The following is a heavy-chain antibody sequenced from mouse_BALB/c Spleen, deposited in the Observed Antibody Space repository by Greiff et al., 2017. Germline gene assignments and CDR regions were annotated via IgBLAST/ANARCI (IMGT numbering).Heavy chain of an antibody. J-gene: IGHJ1*01. Sequence: EVQGVESGGDLVKPGGSLKLSCAASGFTFSSYGMSWVRQTPDKRLEWVATISSGGSYTYYPDSVKGRFTISRDNAKNTLYLQMSSLKSEDTAMYYCARHTTTVVGGYFDVWGAGTTVTVSS. CDR2: ISSGGSYT. CDR3: ARHTTTVVGGYFDV. V-gene: IGHV5-6*01. CDR1: GFTFSSYG. D-gene: IGHD1-1*01.